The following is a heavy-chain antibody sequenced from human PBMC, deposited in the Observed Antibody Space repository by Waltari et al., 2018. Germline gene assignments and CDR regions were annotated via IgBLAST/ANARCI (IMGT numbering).Heavy chain of an antibody. J-gene: IGHJ4*02. CDR2: IYHSGRT. Sequence: QVQLQESGPGLVKPSETLSLTCAVSGYSISSGYYWGWIRQPPGKGLEGIGSIYHSGRTYYNPSLKGRVTISGDTSKNQFARKRSSVTAANTAVYYCARISYYYDSSGYYYFDYWGQGTLVTVSS. CDR1: GYSISSGYY. V-gene: IGHV4-38-2*01. CDR3: ARISYYYDSSGYYYFDY. D-gene: IGHD3-22*01.